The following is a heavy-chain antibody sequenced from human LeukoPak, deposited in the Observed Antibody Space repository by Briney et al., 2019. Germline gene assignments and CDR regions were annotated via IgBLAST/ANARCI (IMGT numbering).Heavy chain of an antibody. J-gene: IGHJ5*02. CDR1: GFTLVSYE. Sequence: GGSLRVSCAASGFTLVSYEMNWARQAQGKGLEWVSYISIGGGDMRYADSVKGRFIVSRDDAQNSLYLQMNSLTAEDTALYFCARERSQCGGDCHDLWGQGTLVTVSS. D-gene: IGHD2-21*02. V-gene: IGHV3-48*03. CDR2: ISIGGGDM. CDR3: ARERSQCGGDCHDL.